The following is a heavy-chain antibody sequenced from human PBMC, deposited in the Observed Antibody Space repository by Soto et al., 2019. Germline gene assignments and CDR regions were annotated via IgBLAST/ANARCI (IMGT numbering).Heavy chain of an antibody. J-gene: IGHJ4*02. V-gene: IGHV3-23*01. D-gene: IGHD3-22*01. CDR3: AKNPGYYYDSTGYHFDY. CDR1: GFTFSNYA. Sequence: GGSLRLSCASSGFTFSNYAMSWVRQAPGKGLEWVSAISYGGGTTYYADSVKGRFTISRDNSKNTLYLQMNSLRAEDTAVYYCAKNPGYYYDSTGYHFDYWGQGTLVTVSS. CDR2: ISYGGGTT.